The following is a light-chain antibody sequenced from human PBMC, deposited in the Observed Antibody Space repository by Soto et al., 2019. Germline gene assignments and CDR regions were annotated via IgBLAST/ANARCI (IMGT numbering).Light chain of an antibody. CDR2: AVN. CDR1: SSDVGGYNY. CDR3: SSYAGNKQFV. J-gene: IGLJ1*01. Sequence: QSALAQPPSASGSPGQSVTISCTGTSSDVGGYNYVSWYQQHPDKAPEILTYAVNKRPPGVPDRFYGSESGNTASLTVPGLPAEDEAEYYSSSYAGNKQFVSGNGNKVTVL. V-gene: IGLV2-8*01.